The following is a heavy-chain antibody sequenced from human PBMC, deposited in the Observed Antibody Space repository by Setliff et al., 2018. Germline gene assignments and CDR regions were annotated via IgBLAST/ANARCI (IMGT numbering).Heavy chain of an antibody. D-gene: IGHD6-19*01. Sequence: GESLKISCAASGFTFSSYSMNWVRQAPGKGLEWVSSISSSSSYIYYADSVKGRFTISRDNAKNSLYLQMNSLRAEDTAVYYCARERFVAVGNWFDPWGQGTLVTVSS. CDR3: ARERFVAVGNWFDP. CDR2: ISSSSSYI. J-gene: IGHJ5*02. V-gene: IGHV3-21*01. CDR1: GFTFSSYS.